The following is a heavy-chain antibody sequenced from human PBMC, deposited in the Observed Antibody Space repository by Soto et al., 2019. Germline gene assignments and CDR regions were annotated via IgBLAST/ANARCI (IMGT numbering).Heavy chain of an antibody. CDR1: GGSITSSKW. V-gene: IGHV4-4*02. CDR2: IYDSVTT. J-gene: IGHJ6*02. Sequence: QLQLLESGPGLVKPSGTLSLTCGVSGGSITSSKWWHWVRQPPGKGLEWIGEIYDSVTTKYGPSLKNRVPLSVDKSKDQVSLRLTSVTAAHAAVYFCAATLSPYYNGMDVWGQGAAVVVSS. CDR3: AATLSPYYNGMDV.